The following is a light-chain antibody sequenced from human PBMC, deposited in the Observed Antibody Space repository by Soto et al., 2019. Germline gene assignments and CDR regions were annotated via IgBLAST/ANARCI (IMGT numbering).Light chain of an antibody. J-gene: IGLJ2*01. Sequence: QSALTQPASVSGSPGQSITISCTGTSSDIGGYNCVSWYQHHPGQAPKLIIFEVSHRPSGVSNRFSGSKSGNTASLTISGLQTEDEADYYCTSYTRTRNLLFGGGTKLTVL. CDR3: TSYTRTRNLL. CDR2: EVS. CDR1: SSDIGGYNC. V-gene: IGLV2-14*01.